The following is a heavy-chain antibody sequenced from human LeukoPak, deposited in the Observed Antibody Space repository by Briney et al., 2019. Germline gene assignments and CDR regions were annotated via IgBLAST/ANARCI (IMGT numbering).Heavy chain of an antibody. CDR3: ARVREGYSSSWYYYMDV. Sequence: GGSLRLSCAASGFTFSSYSMNWVRQAPGKGLEWVSYISSSSSTIYYADSVKGRFTISRDNAKNSLYLQMNSLRAEDTAVYYCARVREGYSSSWYYYMDVWGKGTTVTVSS. CDR1: GFTFSSYS. V-gene: IGHV3-48*04. CDR2: ISSSSSTI. J-gene: IGHJ6*03. D-gene: IGHD6-13*01.